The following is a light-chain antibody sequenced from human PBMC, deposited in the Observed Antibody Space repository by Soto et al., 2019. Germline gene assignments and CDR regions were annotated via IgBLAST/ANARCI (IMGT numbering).Light chain of an antibody. CDR2: GAS. J-gene: IGKJ1*01. Sequence: EIVMTQSPATLSVSPGERATLSCRASQSISNNLAWYHQRPGHAPRLLIYGASTRATGIPARFSGSGSGTAFTLTISSLQSEDVAVYYCQQYNTWWTFGQGTRVEIK. CDR1: QSISNN. CDR3: QQYNTWWT. V-gene: IGKV3-15*01.